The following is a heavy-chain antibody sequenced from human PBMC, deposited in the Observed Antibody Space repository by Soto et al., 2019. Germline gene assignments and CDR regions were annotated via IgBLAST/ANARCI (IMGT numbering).Heavy chain of an antibody. Sequence: GGSLRLSCAASGFTFSSYAMRWVRQAPGKGLEWVSAISGSGGSTYYADSVKGRFTISRDNSKNTLYLQMNSLRAEDTAVYYCAKDLWGCSSTSCKDIGGGWFDPWGQGTLVTVST. CDR1: GFTFSSYA. J-gene: IGHJ5*02. D-gene: IGHD2-2*01. V-gene: IGHV3-23*01. CDR3: AKDLWGCSSTSCKDIGGGWFDP. CDR2: ISGSGGST.